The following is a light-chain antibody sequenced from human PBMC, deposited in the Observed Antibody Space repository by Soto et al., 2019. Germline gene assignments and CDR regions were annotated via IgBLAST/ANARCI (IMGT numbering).Light chain of an antibody. CDR1: QSVSSN. CDR3: QQYNNWPPWT. Sequence: EIMMTQSPATLSVSPGERATLSCRASQSVSSNLAWYQQKPGQAPRLLIYGASTRATGIPARFSGSGSGTEFTLTICSLQSEDFAVYYCQQYNNWPPWTFGQGTKVDIK. J-gene: IGKJ1*01. CDR2: GAS. V-gene: IGKV3-15*01.